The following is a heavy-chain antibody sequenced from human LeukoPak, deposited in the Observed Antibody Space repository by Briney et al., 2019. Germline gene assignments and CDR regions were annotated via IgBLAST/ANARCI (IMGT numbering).Heavy chain of an antibody. D-gene: IGHD6-13*01. CDR3: AREPHLGRYSSSRSSFDY. Sequence: SQTLSLTCTVSGGSITSGNYYWSWIRQPAGEGLEWIGRIYPSGNTNYNPSLKSRVTISVDTSKNQFSLKLSSVTASDTAVYYCAREPHLGRYSSSRSSFDYWGQGTLVTVPS. J-gene: IGHJ4*02. V-gene: IGHV4-61*02. CDR2: IYPSGNT. CDR1: GGSITSGNYY.